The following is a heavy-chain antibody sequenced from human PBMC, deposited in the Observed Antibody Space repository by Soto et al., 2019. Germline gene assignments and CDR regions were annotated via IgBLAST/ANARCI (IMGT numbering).Heavy chain of an antibody. CDR1: GGTFSSYA. CDR2: IIPIFGTA. V-gene: IGHV1-69*13. J-gene: IGHJ4*02. D-gene: IGHD2-21*02. CDR3: ARDSGGGNSGGYFDY. Sequence: ASVKVSCKASGGTFSSYAISWVRQAPGQGLEWMGGIIPIFGTANYAQKFQGRVTITADESTSTAYMELSSLRSEDTAVYYCARDSGGGNSGGYFDYWGQGTLVTVSS.